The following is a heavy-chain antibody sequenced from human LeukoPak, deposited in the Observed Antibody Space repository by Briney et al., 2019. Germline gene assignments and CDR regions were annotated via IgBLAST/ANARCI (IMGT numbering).Heavy chain of an antibody. V-gene: IGHV3-7*05. CDR1: GFTFSSYW. J-gene: IGHJ4*02. CDR3: ARDRSRLLY. Sequence: GGSLRLSCAASGFTFSSYWMSWVRQAPGKGLEGVANINQDGSEKNYVDSVKGRFTISRDNAKNSLYLQMNSLRAEDTAVYYCARDRSRLLYWGQGTLVTVAS. D-gene: IGHD3-16*01. CDR2: INQDGSEK.